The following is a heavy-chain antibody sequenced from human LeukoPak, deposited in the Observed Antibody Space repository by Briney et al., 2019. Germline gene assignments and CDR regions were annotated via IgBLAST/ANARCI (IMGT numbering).Heavy chain of an antibody. CDR1: GYSFTNYW. J-gene: IGHJ4*02. CDR2: IYPGDSDT. Sequence: GESLKISCKGSGYSFTNYWIGWVRQMPGKGLEWMGIIYPGDSDTRYSPSFQGQVTISADKSISAAYLQWSSLKASDTAMYYCARLQTSSGWYFDYWGQGTLVTVSS. CDR3: ARLQTSSGWYFDY. V-gene: IGHV5-51*01. D-gene: IGHD6-19*01.